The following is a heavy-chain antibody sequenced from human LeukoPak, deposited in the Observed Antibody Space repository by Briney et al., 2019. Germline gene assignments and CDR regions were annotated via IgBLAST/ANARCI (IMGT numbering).Heavy chain of an antibody. CDR3: ARGAKWAYYFDY. CDR2: ITDDSKTM. J-gene: IGHJ4*02. CDR1: GFTFDTYS. D-gene: IGHD1-26*01. Sequence: GGSLRLSCVASGFTFDTYSMNWIRQAPGKGLEWTSYITDDSKTMYYADSVKGRFTISKDNAKNALYLQMNSLRGEDTAVYYCARGAKWAYYFDYWGQGTLVTVSS. V-gene: IGHV3-48*04.